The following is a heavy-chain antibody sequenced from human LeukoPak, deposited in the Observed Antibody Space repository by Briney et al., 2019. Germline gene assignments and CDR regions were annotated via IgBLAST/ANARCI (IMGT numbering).Heavy chain of an antibody. V-gene: IGHV3-7*01. Sequence: PGGSLRLSCAASGFTFSNAWMSWVRQAPGKGLEWVANIKQDGSEKYFVDSVMGRFTVSRDNAKNSLYLQMNSLRAEDTAVYYCARDRVETVATMRLDYWGQGTLVTVSS. J-gene: IGHJ4*02. D-gene: IGHD5-12*01. CDR2: IKQDGSEK. CDR3: ARDRVETVATMRLDY. CDR1: GFTFSNAW.